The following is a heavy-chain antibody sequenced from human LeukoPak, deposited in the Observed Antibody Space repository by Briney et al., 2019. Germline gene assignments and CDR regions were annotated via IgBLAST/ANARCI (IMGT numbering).Heavy chain of an antibody. CDR3: ARAGYYYDSMGQT. CDR2: IYCSGST. J-gene: IGHJ5*02. D-gene: IGHD3-22*01. Sequence: SETLSLTCIVSGGSISTYYWNWIRQPPGKGLEWIGYIYCSGSTNYNPSLKSRVTISIDTSKNQFSLNLTSVTAADTAVYYCARAGYYYDSMGQTWGQGILVTVSS. CDR1: GGSISTYY. V-gene: IGHV4-59*01.